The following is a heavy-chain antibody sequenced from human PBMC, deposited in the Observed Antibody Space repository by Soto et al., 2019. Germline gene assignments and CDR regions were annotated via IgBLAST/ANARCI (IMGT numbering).Heavy chain of an antibody. Sequence: ASVKVSCKASGYTVSSYGISCVRQAPGQGLEWMGWISGNTRNTKFAQKLQGRVIMFIDSSTSTAYMELRSLKSDDTAVYYCARYSFGASTFDYWGQGTLVTVSS. CDR1: GYTVSSYG. V-gene: IGHV1-18*01. CDR3: ARYSFGASTFDY. CDR2: ISGNTRNT. J-gene: IGHJ4*02. D-gene: IGHD5-18*01.